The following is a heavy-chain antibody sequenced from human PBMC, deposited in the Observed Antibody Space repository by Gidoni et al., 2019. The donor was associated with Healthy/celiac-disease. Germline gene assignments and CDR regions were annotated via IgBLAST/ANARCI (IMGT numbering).Heavy chain of an antibody. CDR1: GFSFSSYG. CDR3: ARAPLRARHAFDI. V-gene: IGHV3-30*03. Sequence: QVQLVESGGGVLQPGRSLRLSCAASGFSFSSYGMHWVRQAPGKGLGWVAVIAYNESNKYYADSVKGRFTISRDNSKNTLYLQMNSLRAEDTAVYYCARAPLRARHAFDIWGQGTMVTVSS. J-gene: IGHJ3*02. CDR2: IAYNESNK.